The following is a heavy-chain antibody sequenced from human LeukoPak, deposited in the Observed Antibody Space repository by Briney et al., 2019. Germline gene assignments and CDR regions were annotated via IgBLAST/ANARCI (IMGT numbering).Heavy chain of an antibody. J-gene: IGHJ5*02. V-gene: IGHV1-69*05. D-gene: IGHD3-3*01. CDR2: IIPIFGTA. Sequence: GASVKVSCKASGGTFISYAISWVRQAPGQGLEWMGGIIPIFGTANYAQKFQGRVTITTDESTSTAYMELSSLRSEDTAVYYCARGGLRFLEVAWFDPWGQGTLVTVSS. CDR1: GGTFISYA. CDR3: ARGGLRFLEVAWFDP.